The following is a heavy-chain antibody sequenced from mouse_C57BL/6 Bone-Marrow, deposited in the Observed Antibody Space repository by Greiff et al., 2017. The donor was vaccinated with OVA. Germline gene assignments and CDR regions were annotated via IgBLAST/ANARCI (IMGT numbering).Heavy chain of an antibody. CDR2: ISNGGGST. V-gene: IGHV5-12*01. J-gene: IGHJ2*01. D-gene: IGHD2-5*01. CDR1: GFTFSDYY. Sequence: EVKVEESGGGLVQPGGSLKLSCAASGFTFSDYYMYWVRQTPEKRLEWVAYISNGGGSTYYPDTVKGRFTISRDNAKNTLYLQMSRLKSEDTAMYYCASPYYSNQYYFDYWGQGTTLTVSS. CDR3: ASPYYSNQYYFDY.